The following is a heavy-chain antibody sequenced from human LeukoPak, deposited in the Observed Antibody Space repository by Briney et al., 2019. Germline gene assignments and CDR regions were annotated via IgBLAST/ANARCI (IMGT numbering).Heavy chain of an antibody. V-gene: IGHV3-74*01. J-gene: IGHJ4*02. Sequence: GGSLRLSCAASGFTFSNYWMHWVRQVPGKGLVWVSRIQSDGSTARYADSVQGRFTISGDNAKNSLYLQMNSLRADDTALYYCARSRGDFWGQGTLVTVSS. CDR2: IQSDGSTA. CDR3: ARSRGDF. CDR1: GFTFSNYW.